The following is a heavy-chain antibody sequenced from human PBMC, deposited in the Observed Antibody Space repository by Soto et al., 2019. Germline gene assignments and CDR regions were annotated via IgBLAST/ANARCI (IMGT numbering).Heavy chain of an antibody. CDR3: AREVGSSPQVRGSDP. D-gene: IGHD6-13*01. V-gene: IGHV1-69*13. J-gene: IGHJ5*02. CDR1: GGTRSSFA. CDR2: IIPVFATA. Sequence: GASVKVSCKASGGTRSSFAISWFRQAPGQGLEWMGGIIPVFATATYAQKFQGRVTIIADESTNTAYMGLNSLTSEDTAIYYCAREVGSSPQVRGSDPWGQGTLVTGSP.